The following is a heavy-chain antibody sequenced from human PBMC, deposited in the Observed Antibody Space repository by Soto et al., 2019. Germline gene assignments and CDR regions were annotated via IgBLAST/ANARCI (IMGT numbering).Heavy chain of an antibody. V-gene: IGHV3-7*05. J-gene: IGHJ4*02. Sequence: EVQLVESGGGLVQPGGSLRLSCAASGFTFSNYWMSWVRQAPGKGLELVANIKQDGGDKYYVDSVKGRFSISRENAKNSLYLHINSLRAEDTAVYYWARVQSLAGVYWGQGTLVTVSS. D-gene: IGHD6-19*01. CDR1: GFTFSNYW. CDR3: ARVQSLAGVY. CDR2: IKQDGGDK.